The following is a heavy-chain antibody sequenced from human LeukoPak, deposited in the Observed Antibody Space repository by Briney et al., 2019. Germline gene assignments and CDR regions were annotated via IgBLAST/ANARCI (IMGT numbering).Heavy chain of an antibody. V-gene: IGHV3-20*04. CDR1: GFTFDDYG. D-gene: IGHD3-9*01. J-gene: IGHJ4*02. CDR3: ANGYDILTGFDY. Sequence: GGSLRLSCAASGFTFDDYGMSWVRQAPGKGLEWVSSINWNGGSTGYADSVKGRFTISRDNSKNTLYLQMNSLRAEDTAVYYCANGYDILTGFDYWGQGTLVTVSS. CDR2: INWNGGST.